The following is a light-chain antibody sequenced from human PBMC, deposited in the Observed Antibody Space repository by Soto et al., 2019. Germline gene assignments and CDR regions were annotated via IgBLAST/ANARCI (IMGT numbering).Light chain of an antibody. CDR2: DAS. V-gene: IGKV3-20*01. CDR3: QQYGSSYT. J-gene: IGKJ3*01. Sequence: EIVLTQSPGTLSLSPGERATLSCRASQSVSSRHLAWYQQKPGQAPRLLIYDASYRAPGIPDRFSGSGSGTDFTLTISRLEPEDFAVYYCQQYGSSYTFGPGTKVDIK. CDR1: QSVSSRH.